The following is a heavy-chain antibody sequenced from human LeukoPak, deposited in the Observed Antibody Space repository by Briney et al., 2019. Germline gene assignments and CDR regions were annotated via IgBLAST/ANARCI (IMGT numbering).Heavy chain of an antibody. V-gene: IGHV3-21*01. J-gene: IGHJ4*02. CDR2: ISSSSSYI. D-gene: IGHD6-19*01. CDR3: ARDPSSGWFDY. CDR1: GFTFSSYS. Sequence: GGSLRLSCAASGFTFSSYSMNWVRQAPGKGLEWVSSISSSSSYIYYADPVKGRFTISRDNAKNSLYLQMNSLRAEDTAVYYCARDPSSGWFDYWGQGTLVTVSS.